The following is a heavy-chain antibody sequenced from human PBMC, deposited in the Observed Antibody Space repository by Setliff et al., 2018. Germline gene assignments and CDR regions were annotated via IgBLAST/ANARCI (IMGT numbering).Heavy chain of an antibody. CDR3: ARVSMYSSSWYYYYYGMDV. J-gene: IGHJ6*02. CDR1: GGSISSSSYY. CDR2: IYYSGST. V-gene: IGHV4-39*07. D-gene: IGHD6-13*01. Sequence: PSETLSLTCTVSGGSISSSSYYWGWIRQPPGKGLEWIGSIYYSGSTYNNPSLKSRVTISVDTSKNQFSLKLSSVTATDTAVYYCARVSMYSSSWYYYYYGMDVWGQGTTVTVSS.